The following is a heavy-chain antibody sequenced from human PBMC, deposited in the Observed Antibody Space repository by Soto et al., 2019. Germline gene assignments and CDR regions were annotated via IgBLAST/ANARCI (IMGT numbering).Heavy chain of an antibody. V-gene: IGHV4-30-4*01. CDR3: ASHLGLSGYWWFDP. Sequence: QVQLQESGPGLVKPSQTLSLTCTVSGGSISSGDYYWSWIRQPPGKGLEWIGYIYYSGTTYYNPSRKSRITISVDNYQNQFSLKLSHVTAADTAVYYCASHLGLSGYWWFDPWGQGTLVTVSS. J-gene: IGHJ5*02. CDR2: IYYSGTT. D-gene: IGHD3-22*01. CDR1: GGSISSGDYY.